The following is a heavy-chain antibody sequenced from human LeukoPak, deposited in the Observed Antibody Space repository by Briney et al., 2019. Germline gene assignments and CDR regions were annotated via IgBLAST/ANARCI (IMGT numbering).Heavy chain of an antibody. CDR2: ISYSGST. J-gene: IGHJ4*02. D-gene: IGHD1-20*01. CDR3: AREGITATDY. V-gene: IGHV4-39*07. Sequence: PSETLSLTCTVSGGSISSSSYYWGWIRQPPGKGLEWIGSISYSGSTYYSPSLKSRVTISVDTSKNQFSVKLSSVTAADTAVYYCAREGITATDYWGQGTLVTVSS. CDR1: GGSISSSSYY.